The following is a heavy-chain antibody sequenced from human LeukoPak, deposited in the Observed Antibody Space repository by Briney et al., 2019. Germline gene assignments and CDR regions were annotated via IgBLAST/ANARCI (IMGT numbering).Heavy chain of an antibody. CDR3: AKDHSKIQPFDY. Sequence: GGSLRLSCAASGFTFNTYVMTWVRQAPGKGLEWVSAISGSGGSTYYADSVKGRFTISRDNSKNTLYLQMNSLRAEDTAVYYCAKDHSKIQPFDYWGKGTTVTVSS. CDR2: ISGSGGST. J-gene: IGHJ6*04. V-gene: IGHV3-23*01. CDR1: GFTFNTYV. D-gene: IGHD3-9*01.